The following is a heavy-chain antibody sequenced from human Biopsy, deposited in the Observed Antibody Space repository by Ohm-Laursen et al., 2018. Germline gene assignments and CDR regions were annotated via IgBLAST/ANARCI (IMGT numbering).Heavy chain of an antibody. CDR2: NIPILGTG. V-gene: IGHV1-69*13. D-gene: IGHD1-26*01. CDR3: ARDALGGGSYRFFY. Sequence: SPVKVSCKASGGTFQKYGVTWVRQAPGQGLEWLGGNIPILGTGNYAQKFQDRVTITADESTSTAYMELSSLRSDDTAVYYCARDALGGGSYRFFYWGQGSLVTVSS. CDR1: GGTFQKYG. J-gene: IGHJ4*02.